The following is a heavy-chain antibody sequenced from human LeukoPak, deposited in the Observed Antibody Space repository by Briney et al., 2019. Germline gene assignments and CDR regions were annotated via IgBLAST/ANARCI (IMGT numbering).Heavy chain of an antibody. D-gene: IGHD3-9*01. V-gene: IGHV1-46*01. Sequence: ASVEVSCKASEYTFTSYYMHWVRQAPGQGLEWMGIINPSGGSTSYAQKFQGRVTMTRDTSTSTVYMELSSLRSEDTAVYYCARILRYFDWQSPYYYYYYMDVWGKGTTVTVSS. CDR1: EYTFTSYY. CDR3: ARILRYFDWQSPYYYYYYMDV. CDR2: INPSGGST. J-gene: IGHJ6*03.